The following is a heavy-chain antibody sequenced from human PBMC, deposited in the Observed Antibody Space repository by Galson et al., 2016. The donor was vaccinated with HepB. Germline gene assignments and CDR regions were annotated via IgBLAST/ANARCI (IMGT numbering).Heavy chain of an antibody. V-gene: IGHV2-70*01. Sequence: PALVKPTQTLTLTCTFSGFSLSTSGMCVSWIRQPPGKALEWLALIDWDDDKYYSTSLKTRLTIPKDTSKNQVLLTMTNMDHVDTATYYCARVPGYCSGGICYKYYYYGMDVWGQGTTVTVSS. J-gene: IGHJ6*02. CDR1: GFSLSTSGMC. CDR3: ARVPGYCSGGICYKYYYYGMDV. CDR2: IDWDDDK. D-gene: IGHD2-8*02.